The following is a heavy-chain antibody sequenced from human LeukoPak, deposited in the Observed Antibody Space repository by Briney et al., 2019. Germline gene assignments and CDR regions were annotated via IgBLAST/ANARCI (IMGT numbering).Heavy chain of an antibody. D-gene: IGHD3-10*02. CDR1: GLTFSNYW. V-gene: IGHV3-7*03. CDR2: IKEDGSEA. CDR3: ARDPYVSNFDY. Sequence: GGSLRLSCAASGLTFSNYWMSWVRQAPGKGPEWMGNIKEDGSEAYYVDSVKGRFTISRDNAQNSLYLHMHSLRVEDTAVYYCARDPYVSNFDYWGQGTLVTVSS. J-gene: IGHJ4*02.